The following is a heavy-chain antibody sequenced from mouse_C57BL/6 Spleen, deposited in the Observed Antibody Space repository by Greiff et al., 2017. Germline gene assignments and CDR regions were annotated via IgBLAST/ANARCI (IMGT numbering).Heavy chain of an antibody. D-gene: IGHD1-1*01. J-gene: IGHJ4*01. CDR3: AREITTEDYAMDY. V-gene: IGHV1-82*01. CDR2: IYPGDGDT. CDR1: GYAFSSSW. Sequence: VQGVESGPELVKPGASVKISCKASGYAFSSSWMNWVKQRPGKGLEWIGRIYPGDGDTNYNGKFKGKATLTADKSSSTAYMQLSSLTSEDSAVYFCAREITTEDYAMDYWGQGTSVTVSS.